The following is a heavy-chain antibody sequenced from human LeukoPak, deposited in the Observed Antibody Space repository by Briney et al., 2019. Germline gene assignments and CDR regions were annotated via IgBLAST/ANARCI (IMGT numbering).Heavy chain of an antibody. J-gene: IGHJ4*02. Sequence: GVSLRLSCAASGFTFDDYDMHWVRQAPGKGLEWCSGSSWNSGSKGYADSVKVRFTISRDNAKNSLYLQMNSLRAEDTALYYCAKAENDILTGYHGYWGQGTLVTVSS. D-gene: IGHD3-9*01. CDR1: GFTFDDYD. CDR2: SSWNSGSK. CDR3: AKAENDILTGYHGY. V-gene: IGHV3-9*01.